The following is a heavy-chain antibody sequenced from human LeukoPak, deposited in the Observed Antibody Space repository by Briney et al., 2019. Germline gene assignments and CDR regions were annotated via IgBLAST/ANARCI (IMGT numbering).Heavy chain of an antibody. D-gene: IGHD3-22*01. CDR2: IIPIFGTA. J-gene: IGHJ3*02. CDR3: ATDSVDITASDAFDI. Sequence: SVKVSCKASGGTFSSYAISWVRQAPGQGLEWMGGIIPIFGTANYAQKFQGRLTITADTSTDTAYMELSSLRSEDTAVYYCATDSVDITASDAFDIWGQGTMVTVSS. V-gene: IGHV1-69*06. CDR1: GGTFSSYA.